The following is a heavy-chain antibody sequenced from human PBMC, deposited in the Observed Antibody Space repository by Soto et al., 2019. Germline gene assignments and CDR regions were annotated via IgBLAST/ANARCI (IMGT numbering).Heavy chain of an antibody. V-gene: IGHV4-59*08. CDR2: IDSNGGT. CDR3: VRQGFGRLHSLVDV. D-gene: IGHD3-10*01. J-gene: IGHJ6*02. Sequence: QVQLQESGPGLVKPSETLSFTCTVSDDSSSNYKWSWIRQPPGRRLEWIGYIDSNGGTSYNPSLQSRVTMSIDTSTKQIFLKLSSVTAADTAVYYCVRQGFGRLHSLVDVWGHWTRVTVSS. CDR1: DDSSSNYK.